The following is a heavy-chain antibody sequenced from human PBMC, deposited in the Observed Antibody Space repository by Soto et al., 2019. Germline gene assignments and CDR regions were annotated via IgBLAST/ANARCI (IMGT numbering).Heavy chain of an antibody. J-gene: IGHJ5*02. Sequence: SETLSLTCTVSGGSISSSSYYWGWIRQPPGKGLEWIGSIYYSGSTYYNPSLKSRVTISVDTSKNQFSLKLSSVTAADTAVYYCVSGIYDPYNWFDPWGQGTLVTVSS. CDR1: GGSISSSSYY. CDR2: IYYSGST. D-gene: IGHD3-16*01. V-gene: IGHV4-39*01. CDR3: VSGIYDPYNWFDP.